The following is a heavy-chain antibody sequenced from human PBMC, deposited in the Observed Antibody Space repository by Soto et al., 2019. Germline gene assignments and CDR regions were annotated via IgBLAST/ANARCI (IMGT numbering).Heavy chain of an antibody. CDR2: IFYLGSS. CDR3: ARHSLALRKNNWFDP. CDR1: GDSIISSDFY. D-gene: IGHD3-3*02. Sequence: SETLSLTCIVSGDSIISSDFYWGWVRQPPGKGLEWIGSIFYLGSSFYNPSLKSRVTTSVDTSKNQFSLRLRSVTAADTALYFCARHSLALRKNNWFDPWGQGIMVTVSS. V-gene: IGHV4-39*01. J-gene: IGHJ5*02.